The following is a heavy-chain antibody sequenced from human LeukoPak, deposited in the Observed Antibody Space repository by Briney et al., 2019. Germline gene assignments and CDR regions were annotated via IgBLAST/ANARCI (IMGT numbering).Heavy chain of an antibody. D-gene: IGHD3-10*01. CDR1: GFTFDDYG. CDR2: INWNGGST. CDR3: ARDRPSGSGSYYNWFDP. J-gene: IGHJ5*02. V-gene: IGHV3-20*04. Sequence: GSLRLSCAASGFTFDDYGMSWVRQAPGKGLEWVSGINWNGGSTGYADSVKGRFTISRDNAKNSLYLQMNSLRAEDTALYYCARDRPSGSGSYYNWFDPWGQGTLVTVSS.